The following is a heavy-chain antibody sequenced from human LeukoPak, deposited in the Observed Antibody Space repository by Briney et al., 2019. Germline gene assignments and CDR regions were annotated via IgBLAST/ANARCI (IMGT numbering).Heavy chain of an antibody. CDR3: ARDTMVRVLGVVSYYMDV. D-gene: IGHD3-10*01. CDR2: IYYSGST. Sequence: SETLSLTCTVSGGSISSSSYYWGWIRQPPGKGLEWIGSIYYSGSTYYNPSLKSRVTISVDTSKNQFSLKLSSVTAADTAVYYCARDTMVRVLGVVSYYMDVWGKGTTVTVSS. V-gene: IGHV4-39*07. CDR1: GGSISSSSYY. J-gene: IGHJ6*03.